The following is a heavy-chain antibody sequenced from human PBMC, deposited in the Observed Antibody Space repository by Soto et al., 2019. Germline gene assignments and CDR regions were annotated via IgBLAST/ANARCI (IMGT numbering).Heavy chain of an antibody. D-gene: IGHD2-8*01. CDR1: GFTFSNAW. CDR3: TTGCTYGLCYGAKAFDI. V-gene: IGHV3-15*01. CDR2: IKSKTDGGTT. Sequence: GGSLRLSCAASGFTFSNAWMSWVRQAPGKGLEWVGRIKSKTDGGTTDYAAPVKGRFTISRDDSKNTLYLQMNSLKTEDTAVYYCTTGCTYGLCYGAKAFDIWGQGTRVTVSS. J-gene: IGHJ3*02.